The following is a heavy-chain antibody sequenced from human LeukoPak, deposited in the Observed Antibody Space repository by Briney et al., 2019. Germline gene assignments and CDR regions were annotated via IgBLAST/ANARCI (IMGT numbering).Heavy chain of an antibody. D-gene: IGHD6-19*01. CDR3: AASGSGWFYGMDV. CDR2: IWYDGSNK. J-gene: IGHJ6*02. Sequence: GGPLRLSCAASGFTFSSDGMHWVRQAPGKGLGWVAVIWYDGSNKYYADSVKGRFTISRDNSKNTLYLQMNSLRAEDTAVYYCAASGSGWFYGMDVWGQGTTVTVSS. CDR1: GFTFSSDG. V-gene: IGHV3-33*01.